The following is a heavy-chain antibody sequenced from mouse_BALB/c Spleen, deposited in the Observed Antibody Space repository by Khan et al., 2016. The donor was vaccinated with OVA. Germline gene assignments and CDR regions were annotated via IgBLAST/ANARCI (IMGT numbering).Heavy chain of an antibody. V-gene: IGHV1-7*01. Sequence: QVQLKESGAELAKPGASVKMSCKASGYTFTTYWMHWIKQRPGQGLEWIGYINPTSGYTDYNEKFKDRATLSADKSYSTAYMQLNSLTSEYSAVYYCTRDRIDYWGQGTTLTVSS. CDR2: INPTSGYT. CDR3: TRDRIDY. CDR1: GYTFTTYW. J-gene: IGHJ2*01.